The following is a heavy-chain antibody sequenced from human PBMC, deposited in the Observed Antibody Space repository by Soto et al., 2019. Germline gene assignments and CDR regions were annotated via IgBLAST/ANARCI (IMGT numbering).Heavy chain of an antibody. CDR1: GGSFSGYY. CDR3: ARKRVYTIFAHGPVDY. V-gene: IGHV4-34*01. D-gene: IGHD3-3*01. J-gene: IGHJ4*02. Sequence: PSETLSLTCAVYGGSFSGYYWSWIRQPPGKGLEWIGEINHSGSTNYNPSLKSRVTISVDTSKNQFSLKLSSVTAADTAVYYCARKRVYTIFAHGPVDYWGQGTLVTVSS. CDR2: INHSGST.